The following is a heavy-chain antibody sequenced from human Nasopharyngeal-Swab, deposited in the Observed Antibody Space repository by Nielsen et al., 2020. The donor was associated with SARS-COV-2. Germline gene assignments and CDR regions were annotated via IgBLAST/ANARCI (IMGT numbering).Heavy chain of an antibody. CDR2: ISYEGSIR. V-gene: IGHV3-30*18. Sequence: GESLKISCAASGFTFNYFGMHWVRQAPGKGLEWLAFISYEGSIRNYLDSVKGRFTVSRDSSKNTVYLQMNSLRPDDTAVYFCAKSMAYFQLSGTYNLDFWGQGTLVTVSS. J-gene: IGHJ4*02. CDR1: GFTFNYFG. D-gene: IGHD1-1*01. CDR3: AKSMAYFQLSGTYNLDF.